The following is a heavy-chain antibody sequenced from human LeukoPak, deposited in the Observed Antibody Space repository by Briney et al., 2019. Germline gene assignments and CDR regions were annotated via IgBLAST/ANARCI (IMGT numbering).Heavy chain of an antibody. CDR2: ISGSGSIT. V-gene: IGHV3-23*01. D-gene: IGHD6-19*01. J-gene: IGHJ4*02. CDR3: AKDQWLGAFDY. CDR1: GFTFSSYA. Sequence: GGSLRLSCAASGFTFSSYAMSWVRQAPGKGLEWVSVISGSGSITDYADSVKGRFTISRDNSKNTLYLQMNSLRAEDTAVYYCAKDQWLGAFDYWGQGTLVTVSS.